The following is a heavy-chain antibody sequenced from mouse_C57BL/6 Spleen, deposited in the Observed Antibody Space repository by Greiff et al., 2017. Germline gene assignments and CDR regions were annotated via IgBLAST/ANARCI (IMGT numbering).Heavy chain of an antibody. J-gene: IGHJ2*01. CDR1: GFNFSDYG. D-gene: IGHD1-1*01. CDR2: ISSGSSPI. CDR3: ARNYYGSSPDYFDY. V-gene: IGHV5-17*01. Sequence: EVKLMESGGGLVKPGGSLKLSCAASGFNFSDYGMHWVRQAPEKGLEWVAYISSGSSPIYYADTVKGRVTISRDNAKNTLFLQMTSLRSEDTAMYYCARNYYGSSPDYFDYWGQGTTLTVAS.